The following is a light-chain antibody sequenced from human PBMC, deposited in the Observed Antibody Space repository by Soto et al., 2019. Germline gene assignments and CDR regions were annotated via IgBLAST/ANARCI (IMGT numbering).Light chain of an antibody. J-gene: IGLJ2*01. V-gene: IGLV2-14*01. CDR1: RSDVGGYNY. Sequence: QPVLTQPASVSGSPGQSITISCTGTRSDVGGYNYVSWYQQHPGKAPKLMIYDVSNRPSGVSNRFSGSKSGNTASLTISGLQAEDEADYYCSSYTSSSTLVVFGGGTKLTVL. CDR3: SSYTSSSTLVV. CDR2: DVS.